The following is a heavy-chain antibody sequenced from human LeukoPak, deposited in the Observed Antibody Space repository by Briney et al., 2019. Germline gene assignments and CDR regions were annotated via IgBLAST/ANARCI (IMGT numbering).Heavy chain of an antibody. V-gene: IGHV1-69*04. Sequence: ASVKVSCKASGGTSSSYAISWVRQAPGQGLEWMGRIIPILGIANYAQKFQGRVTITADKSTSTAYMELSSLRSEDTAVYYCARGHCSGGSCYPGDYWGQGTLVTVSS. CDR1: GGTSSSYA. CDR3: ARGHCSGGSCYPGDY. D-gene: IGHD2-15*01. CDR2: IIPILGIA. J-gene: IGHJ4*02.